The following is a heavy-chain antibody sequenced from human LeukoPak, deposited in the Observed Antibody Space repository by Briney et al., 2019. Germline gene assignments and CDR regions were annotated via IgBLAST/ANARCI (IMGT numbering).Heavy chain of an antibody. CDR1: GGSISRGGYA. J-gene: IGHJ4*02. CDR3: ARVAPASGYEYYFDY. V-gene: IGHV4-30-2*01. D-gene: IGHD5-12*01. CDR2: IYHSGST. Sequence: SQTLSLTCAVSGGSISRGGYAWGWIRQRPGKGLEWIRYIYHSGSTYYNPSLKSRVTISVDRSKNQFSLKLSSVNAAGPAVYYCARVAPASGYEYYFDYWGQGTLVTVSS.